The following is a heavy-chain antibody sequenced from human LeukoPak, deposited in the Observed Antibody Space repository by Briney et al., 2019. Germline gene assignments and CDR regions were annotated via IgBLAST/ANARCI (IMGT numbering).Heavy chain of an antibody. CDR1: GGSISSYY. Sequence: SETLSLTCTVSGGSISSYYWSWIRQPPGKGLEWIGYIYYSGSTNYNPSLKSRVTISVDTSKNQFSLKLSSVTAADTAVYYWARRGAYYGMDVWGQGTTVTVSS. J-gene: IGHJ6*02. V-gene: IGHV4-59*08. CDR3: ARRGAYYGMDV. CDR2: IYYSGST.